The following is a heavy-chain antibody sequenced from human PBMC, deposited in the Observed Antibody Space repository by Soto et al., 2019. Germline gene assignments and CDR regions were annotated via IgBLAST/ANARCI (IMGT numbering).Heavy chain of an antibody. J-gene: IGHJ4*02. D-gene: IGHD5-18*01. CDR3: ARDAGSYGDYFGY. V-gene: IGHV3-21*01. CDR2: ISSSSSYI. Sequence: EVQLVESGGGLVKPGGSLRLSCAASGFTFSSYSMNWVRQAPGKGLEWVSSISSSSSYIYYADSVKGRFTISRDNAKNSLYLQMNSLRAEDTAVYYCARDAGSYGDYFGYWGQGTLVTVSS. CDR1: GFTFSSYS.